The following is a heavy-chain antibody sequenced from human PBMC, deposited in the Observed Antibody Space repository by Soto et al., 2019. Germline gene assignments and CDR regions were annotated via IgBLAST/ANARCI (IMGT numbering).Heavy chain of an antibody. CDR3: AREGDLWSGIPLDG. D-gene: IGHD3-3*01. J-gene: IGHJ4*01. CDR2: ISSSGNNI. CDR1: GFNFSDYY. Sequence: QVQLVESGGGLVKPGGSLRLSCAASGFNFSDYYMSWIRQAPGKGLEWISYISSSGNNIYHADSVKGRFTISRDNAKNSLFLQMNSLRADDTAVYYWAREGDLWSGIPLDGWGQGALVTFS. V-gene: IGHV3-11*01.